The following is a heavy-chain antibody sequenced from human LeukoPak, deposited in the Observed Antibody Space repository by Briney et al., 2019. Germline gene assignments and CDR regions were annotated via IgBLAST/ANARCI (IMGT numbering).Heavy chain of an antibody. CDR1: GFTFSSYA. D-gene: IGHD3-22*01. V-gene: IGHV3-23*01. CDR2: ISGSGGST. CDR3: AKDEWYYYDCSGPAGDY. Sequence: GGSLRLSCAASGFTFSSYAMSLVRQAPGKGLEWVSAISGSGGSTYYADSVKGRFTISRDNSKNTLYLQMNSLRAEDTAVYYCAKDEWYYYDCSGPAGDYWGQGTLVTVSS. J-gene: IGHJ4*02.